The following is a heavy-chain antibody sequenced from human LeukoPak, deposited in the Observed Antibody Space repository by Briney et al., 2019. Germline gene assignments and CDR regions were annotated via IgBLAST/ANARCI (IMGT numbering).Heavy chain of an antibody. CDR1: GFSFSSSW. Sequence: GGSLRLSCAASGFSFSSSWMHWVRQAPGTGLVWVSRINSDGSTTNYADSVKGRFTISRDNAMSTLYLLMNSLRAEDTAVYYCARDFGPYGMDVWGQGTTVTVSS. J-gene: IGHJ6*02. D-gene: IGHD3-16*01. CDR3: ARDFGPYGMDV. CDR2: INSDGSTT. V-gene: IGHV3-74*01.